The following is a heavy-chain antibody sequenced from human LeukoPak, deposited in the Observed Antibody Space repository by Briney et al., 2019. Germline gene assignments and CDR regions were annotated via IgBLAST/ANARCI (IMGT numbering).Heavy chain of an antibody. Sequence: YIYYSGSTNYTPSLKRRVTISVDTSKNQFSLKLSSVTAADTAVYYCARTYYYDSSGYYGFDYWGQEPWSPSPQ. J-gene: IGHJ4*01. CDR2: IYYSGST. D-gene: IGHD3-22*01. CDR3: ARTYYYDSSGYYGFDY. V-gene: IGHV4-59*08.